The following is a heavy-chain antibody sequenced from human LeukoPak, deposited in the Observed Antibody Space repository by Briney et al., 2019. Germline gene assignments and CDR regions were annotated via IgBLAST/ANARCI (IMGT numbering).Heavy chain of an antibody. CDR2: ISYDGSNK. D-gene: IGHD3-22*01. Sequence: GRSLRLSCAASGFTFSSYAMHWVRQAPGKGLEWVAVISYDGSNKYYADSVKGRFTISRDNSKNTLYLQMNSLRAEDTAVYYCAKPSSYYDSSLRAPFDYWGQGTLVTVSS. CDR3: AKPSSYYDSSLRAPFDY. V-gene: IGHV3-30-3*02. J-gene: IGHJ4*02. CDR1: GFTFSSYA.